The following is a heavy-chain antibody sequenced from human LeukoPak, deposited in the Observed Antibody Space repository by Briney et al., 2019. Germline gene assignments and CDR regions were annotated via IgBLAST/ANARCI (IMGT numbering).Heavy chain of an antibody. Sequence: SETLSLTCTVSGGSISSYYWSWIRQPPGKGLEWIGYIYYSGSTNYNPSLKSRVTISVDKSKNQFSLKLSSVTAADTAVYYCARSTAPDYYYYYGMDVWGQGTTVTVSS. J-gene: IGHJ6*02. CDR2: IYYSGST. CDR1: GGSISSYY. V-gene: IGHV4-59*12. CDR3: ARSTAPDYYYYYGMDV.